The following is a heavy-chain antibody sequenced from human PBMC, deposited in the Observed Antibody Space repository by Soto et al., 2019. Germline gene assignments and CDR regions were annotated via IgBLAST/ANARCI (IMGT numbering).Heavy chain of an antibody. V-gene: IGHV6-1*01. CDR2: TSYRSKWYN. CDR3: ARTYDSSGPNSGGYGFDI. J-gene: IGHJ3*02. CDR1: GYSVSSNSAA. Sequence: PSQTLSLTCHLSGYSVSSNSAAWNWIRQSPSRGLEWLGRTSYRSKWYNDYAVSVKSRITINPDTSKNQFSLQLNYVNPEDTALYYCARTYDSSGPNSGGYGFDIWGQGTMVTVSS. D-gene: IGHD3-22*01.